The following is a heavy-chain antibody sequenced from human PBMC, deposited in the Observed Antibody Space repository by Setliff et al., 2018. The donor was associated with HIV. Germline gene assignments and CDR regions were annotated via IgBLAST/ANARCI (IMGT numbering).Heavy chain of an antibody. CDR1: GFTFSDYW. CDR3: ARADPLWEQVWSLQFFQL. V-gene: IGHV3-74*01. Sequence: PGGSLRLSCAASGFTFSDYWMHCVRQVPGKGLVWVSRINSDGSTTNYADSVRGRFTISRDNAKNTLYLQMNSLRAEDAAVYYCARADPLWEQVWSLQFFQLWGQGTLVTVSS. CDR2: INSDGSTT. D-gene: IGHD2-21*01. J-gene: IGHJ1*01.